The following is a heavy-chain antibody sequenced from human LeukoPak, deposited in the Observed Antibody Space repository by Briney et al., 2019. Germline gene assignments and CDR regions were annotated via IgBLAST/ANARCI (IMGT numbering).Heavy chain of an antibody. J-gene: IGHJ5*02. CDR2: IYYSGST. CDR1: GGSISSGDYY. D-gene: IGHD3-3*01. V-gene: IGHV4-30-4*08. CDR3: ARGTYYDFWSGYTNWFDP. Sequence: PSETPSLTCTVSGGSISSGDYYWSWIRQPPGKGLEWIGYIYYSGSTYYNPSLKSRVTISVDTSKNQFSLKLSSVTAADTAVYYCARGTYYDFWSGYTNWFDPWGQGTLVTVSS.